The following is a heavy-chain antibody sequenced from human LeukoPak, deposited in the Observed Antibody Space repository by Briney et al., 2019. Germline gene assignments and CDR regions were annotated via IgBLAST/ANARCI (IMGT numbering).Heavy chain of an antibody. CDR3: ARDFGDIVVVPAAIPDAFDI. D-gene: IGHD2-2*01. J-gene: IGHJ3*02. CDR1: GFTFSSYS. Sequence: PGGSLRLSCAASGFTFSSYSMNWVRQAPGKGLEWVSSISSSSSYIYYADSVKGRFTISRDNAKNSLYLQMNSLRAEDTAVYYCARDFGDIVVVPAAIPDAFDIWGQGTMVTVSS. V-gene: IGHV3-21*01. CDR2: ISSSSSYI.